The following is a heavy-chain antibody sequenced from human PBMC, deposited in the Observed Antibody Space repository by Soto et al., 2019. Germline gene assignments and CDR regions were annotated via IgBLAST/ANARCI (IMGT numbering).Heavy chain of an antibody. CDR2: IISSFGTA. CDR3: ARDRCSNGVCYNWFDA. J-gene: IGHJ5*02. D-gene: IGHD2-8*01. CDR1: RGTFNNYA. Sequence: SVKVSCKSSRGTFNNYAISWVRPAAGQGLEWMGGIISSFGTANYAQKIQGRVTITADRSTSTAYMELSSLRSEDTAVYYCARDRCSNGVCYNWFDAWGQGTLVTVSS. V-gene: IGHV1-69*06.